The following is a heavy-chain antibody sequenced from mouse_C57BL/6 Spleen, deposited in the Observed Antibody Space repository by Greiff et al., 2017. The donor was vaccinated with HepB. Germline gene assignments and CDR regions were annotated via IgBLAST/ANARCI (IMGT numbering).Heavy chain of an antibody. Sequence: EVKVVESGGDLVKPGGSLKLSCAASGFTFSSYGMSWVRQTPDKRLEWVATISSGGSYTYYPDSVKGRFTISRDNAKNTLYLQMSSLKSEDTAMYYCARGGLRRYFDYWGQGTTLTVSS. CDR1: GFTFSSYG. J-gene: IGHJ2*01. D-gene: IGHD2-4*01. V-gene: IGHV5-6*01. CDR3: ARGGLRRYFDY. CDR2: ISSGGSYT.